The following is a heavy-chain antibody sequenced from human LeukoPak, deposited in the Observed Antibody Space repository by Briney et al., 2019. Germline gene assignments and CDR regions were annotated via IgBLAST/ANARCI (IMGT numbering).Heavy chain of an antibody. Sequence: PSETLSLTCAVDGGFFSGYYWSWIRQAPGKGLEWIGEINHSGNTNYNPSLKSRVTISVDTSKNQFSLKLSSLTAADTAVYYCVTGPGYCTCGRCYGGWFDPWGQGTLVTVSS. D-gene: IGHD2-15*01. CDR3: VTGPGYCTCGRCYGGWFDP. CDR2: INHSGNT. V-gene: IGHV4-34*01. CDR1: GGFFSGYY. J-gene: IGHJ5*02.